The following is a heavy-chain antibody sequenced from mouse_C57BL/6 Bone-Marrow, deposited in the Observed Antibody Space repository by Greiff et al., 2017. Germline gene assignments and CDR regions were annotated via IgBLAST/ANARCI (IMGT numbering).Heavy chain of an antibody. V-gene: IGHV1-81*01. CDR3: ARGAGNYPGY. D-gene: IGHD3-3*01. CDR1: GYTFTSYG. Sequence: VNVVESGAELARPGASVKLSCKASGYTFTSYGISWVKQRTGQGLEWIGEIYPRSGNTYYNEKFKGKATLTADKSSSTAYMELRSLTSEDSAVYFCARGAGNYPGYWGQGTTLTVSS. CDR2: IYPRSGNT. J-gene: IGHJ2*01.